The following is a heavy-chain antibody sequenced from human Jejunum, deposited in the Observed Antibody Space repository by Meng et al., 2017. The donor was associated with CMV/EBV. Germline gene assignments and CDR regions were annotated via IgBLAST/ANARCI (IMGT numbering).Heavy chain of an antibody. V-gene: IGHV3-30*02. CDR3: AKSGSVGYCSGGSCGFGDY. D-gene: IGHD2-15*01. CDR2: IRYDGSNE. Sequence: QVQLVESGXGVVQSGGXVRLPCSAAGFLFSRYGMHWVRQAPGKGLEWVAFIRYDGSNEYYAGSVKGRFTISRDNSKNTLYLQMNSLRVEDTAMYYCAKSGSVGYCSGGSCGFGDYWGQGTLVTVSS. J-gene: IGHJ4*02. CDR1: GFLFSRYG.